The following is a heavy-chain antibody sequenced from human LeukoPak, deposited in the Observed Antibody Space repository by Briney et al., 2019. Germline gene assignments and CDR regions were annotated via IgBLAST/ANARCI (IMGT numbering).Heavy chain of an antibody. V-gene: IGHV3-7*03. J-gene: IGHJ4*02. CDR3: VRDKLTGASRLDY. CDR1: GFTFSNYW. D-gene: IGHD7-27*01. CDR2: IKQDGGEI. Sequence: GGSLRLSCAASGFTFSNYWMSWVRQAPGKELEWVANIKQDGGEIYYVDSVKGRFTISRDNAKNSLYLQMNGLRAEDTAVYYCVRDKLTGASRLDYWGQGTLLTVSS.